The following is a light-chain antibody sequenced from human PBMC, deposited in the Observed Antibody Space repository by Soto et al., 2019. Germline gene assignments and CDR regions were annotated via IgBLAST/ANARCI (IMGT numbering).Light chain of an antibody. CDR3: CSYAGSPRYV. CDR2: DVS. V-gene: IGLV2-11*01. Sequence: SALTQPRSVSGSPGQSVTLSCTGTSSDVGGYNYVSWYQQHPGKAPKVMIYDVSERPSGVPDRFSGSKSGNTASLTISGLQAEDEADYYCCSYAGSPRYVFGTGTKLTVL. J-gene: IGLJ1*01. CDR1: SSDVGGYNY.